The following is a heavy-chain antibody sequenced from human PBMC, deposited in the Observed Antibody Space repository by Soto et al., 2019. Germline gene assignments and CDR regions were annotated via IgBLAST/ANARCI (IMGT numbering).Heavy chain of an antibody. CDR1: GFTFSSYS. CDR3: AREEYSSGWYESY. V-gene: IGHV3-33*08. CDR2: IWYDGSNK. Sequence: PGGSLRLSCAASGFTFSSYSMNWVRQAPGKGLEWVSYIWYDGSNKYYADSVKGRFTISRDNSKNTLYLQMNSLRSDDTAVYYCAREEYSSGWYESYWGQGTLVTVSS. J-gene: IGHJ4*02. D-gene: IGHD6-19*01.